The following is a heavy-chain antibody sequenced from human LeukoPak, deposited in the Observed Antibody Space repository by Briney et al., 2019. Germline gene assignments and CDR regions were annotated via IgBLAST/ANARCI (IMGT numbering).Heavy chain of an antibody. CDR1: GDSISGNY. V-gene: IGHV4-59*01. CDR2: IYYSGST. CDR3: ARETGNLIYYFDY. D-gene: IGHD7-27*01. Sequence: SETLSLTCTVSGDSISGNYWTWIRQPPGKGLEWIGYIYYSGSTNYNASLKSRVTISVDTSKNQFSLKLRSVTATDTAVYYCARETGNLIYYFDYWGQGTLVTVSS. J-gene: IGHJ4*02.